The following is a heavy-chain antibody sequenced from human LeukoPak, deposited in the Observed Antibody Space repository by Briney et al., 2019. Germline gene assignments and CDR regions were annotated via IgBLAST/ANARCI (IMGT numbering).Heavy chain of an antibody. Sequence: PSETLSLTCTVSGGSISSYYWNWVRQPPGKGLEWIAYIYYSGSTSYNPSLKSRVTISVDTSKNQFSLKLSSVTAADTAVYYCASVSSRVPHSFDYWGQGTLVTVSS. V-gene: IGHV4-59*08. J-gene: IGHJ4*02. CDR1: GGSISSYY. D-gene: IGHD6-13*01. CDR3: ASVSSRVPHSFDY. CDR2: IYYSGST.